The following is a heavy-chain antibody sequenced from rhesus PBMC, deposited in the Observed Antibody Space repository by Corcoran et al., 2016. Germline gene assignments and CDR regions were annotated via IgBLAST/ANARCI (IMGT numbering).Heavy chain of an antibody. CDR2: IYGNSAST. CDR1: GGSISGDYF. CDR3: ARMGSGDSYYFDY. J-gene: IGHJ4*01. D-gene: IGHD2-21*01. Sequence: QVQLQESGPGLVKPSETLSLTCAVSGGSISGDYFWGWIRQHPGTGLEWIGKIYGNSASTYSTPPLKSRVTISEDTSKNQFSLKLSSVTAADTAVYYCARMGSGDSYYFDYWGQGVLVTVSS. V-gene: IGHV4S7*01.